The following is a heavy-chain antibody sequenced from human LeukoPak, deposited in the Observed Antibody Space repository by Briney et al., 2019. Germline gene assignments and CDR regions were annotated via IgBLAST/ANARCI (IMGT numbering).Heavy chain of an antibody. CDR3: ARDMGGYYGSGSYFDY. CDR2: IYSGGST. Sequence: PGGSLRLSCAASGFTVSSNYMSWVRQAPGKGLEWVSVIYSGGSTYYADSVKGRFTISRDNSKNTLYLQMNSLRAEDTAVYCCARDMGGYYGSGSYFDYWGQGTLVTVSS. J-gene: IGHJ4*02. D-gene: IGHD3-10*01. V-gene: IGHV3-66*01. CDR1: GFTVSSNY.